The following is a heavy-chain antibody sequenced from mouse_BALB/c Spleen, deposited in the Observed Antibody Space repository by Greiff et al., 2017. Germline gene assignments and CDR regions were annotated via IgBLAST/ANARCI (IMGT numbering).Heavy chain of an antibody. CDR3: AKGGAHYYAMDY. Sequence: QVQLQQSGPQLVRPGASVKISCKASGYSFTSYWMHWVKQRPGQGLEWIGMIDPSDSETRLNQKFKDKATLTVDKSSSTAYMQLSSPTSEDSAVYYCAKGGAHYYAMDYWGQGTSVTVSS. CDR1: GYSFTSYW. D-gene: IGHD3-1*01. CDR2: IDPSDSET. J-gene: IGHJ4*01. V-gene: IGHV1-74*01.